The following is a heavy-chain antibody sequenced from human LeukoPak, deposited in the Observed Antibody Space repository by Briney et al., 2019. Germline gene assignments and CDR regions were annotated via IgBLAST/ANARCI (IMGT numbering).Heavy chain of an antibody. V-gene: IGHV3-23*01. Sequence: GGSLRLSCAASGFTFSSYAMSWVRQAPGKGLEWVSAISGSGGSTYYADSVKGRFTISRDNPKNTLYLQMNSLRAEDTAVYYCAKGLYSSGWSDFDYWGQGTLVTVSS. CDR2: ISGSGGST. CDR3: AKGLYSSGWSDFDY. D-gene: IGHD6-19*01. CDR1: GFTFSSYA. J-gene: IGHJ4*02.